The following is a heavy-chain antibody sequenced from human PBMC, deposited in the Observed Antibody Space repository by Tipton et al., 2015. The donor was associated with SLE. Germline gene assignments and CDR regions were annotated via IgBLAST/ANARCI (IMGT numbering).Heavy chain of an antibody. D-gene: IGHD3-22*01. V-gene: IGHV4-34*01. CDR2: INHSGST. CDR3: ARSSGGPDY. J-gene: IGHJ4*02. CDR1: GGSFSGYY. Sequence: LRLSCAVYGGSFSGYYWSWIRQPPGKGLEWIGEINHSGSTNYNPSLKSRVTISVDTSKNQFSLKLSSVTAADTAVYYCARSSGGPDYWGQGTLVTVSS.